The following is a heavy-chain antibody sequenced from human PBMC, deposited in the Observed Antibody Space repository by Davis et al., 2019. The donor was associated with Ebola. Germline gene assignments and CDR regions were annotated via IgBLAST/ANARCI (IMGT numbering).Heavy chain of an antibody. J-gene: IGHJ3*02. CDR3: ARDSDSSSENAFDI. CDR1: GFLFTGHY. D-gene: IGHD6-6*01. Sequence: ASVKVSCKASGFLFTGHYIHWVRQAPGQGLEWMGWNNPNSDATNYAQKFRGKVTMTSDPSISTAFMEITSVTSDDTAMYFCARDSDSSSENAFDIWGQGTMITVSS. CDR2: NNPNSDAT. V-gene: IGHV1-2*02.